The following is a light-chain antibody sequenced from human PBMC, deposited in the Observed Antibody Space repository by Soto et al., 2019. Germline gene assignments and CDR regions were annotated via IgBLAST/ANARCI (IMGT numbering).Light chain of an antibody. Sequence: QSVLTQPASVSGSPGQSITISCTGTSSDVGGYNYVSWYQQHPGKAPKLMIYEVSSRPSGVSNRFSGSKSGNTASLTISGLQAEDEADYYCTSYRSSTTPTDVFGTGTKGTVL. CDR2: EVS. CDR3: TSYRSSTTPTDV. CDR1: SSDVGGYNY. J-gene: IGLJ1*01. V-gene: IGLV2-14*01.